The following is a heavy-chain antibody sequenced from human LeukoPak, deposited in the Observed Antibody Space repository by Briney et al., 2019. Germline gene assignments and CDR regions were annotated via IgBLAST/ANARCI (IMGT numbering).Heavy chain of an antibody. V-gene: IGHV4-59*11. D-gene: IGHD3-22*01. J-gene: IGHJ3*01. CDR1: GGSLSGHY. CDR3: ARLLDNDISGDPDTFDV. CDR2: VSYTGRT. Sequence: PSETLSLTCTVSGGSLSGHYWSWIRQPTGKRLEGIGYVSYTGRTKYNPSLQSRVTISIDTSKSQFSLKLTSVTSADTAVYSCARLLDNDISGDPDTFDVWGQGTTVIVSS.